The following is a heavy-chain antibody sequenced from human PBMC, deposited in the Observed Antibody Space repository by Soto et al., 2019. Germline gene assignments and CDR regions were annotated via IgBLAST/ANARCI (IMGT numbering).Heavy chain of an antibody. D-gene: IGHD3-16*01. J-gene: IGHJ4*02. V-gene: IGHV3-30*18. CDR2: VTYDGSNK. Sequence: HVQLVESGGGVVQPGRSLRLSCEGSGFTFRSYGMHWVRQAPGKGLEWVAVVTYDGSNKLYAASVKDRFITSRDNSKNTLYLQMNSRRAEDTALYYCAKDQKITALSDFDSWGQGTLVTVSS. CDR3: AKDQKITALSDFDS. CDR1: GFTFRSYG.